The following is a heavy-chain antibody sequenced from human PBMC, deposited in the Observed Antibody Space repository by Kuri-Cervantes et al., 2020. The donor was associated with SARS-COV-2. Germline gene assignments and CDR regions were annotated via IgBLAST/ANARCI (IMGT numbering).Heavy chain of an antibody. Sequence: GESLKISCATSGFTFSSYSMNWVRQAPGKGLEWVSSISSSSSYIYYADSVKGRFTISRDNAKNTLYLQMNSLRAEDTAVYYCARDSGGATRLTYYYYYYGTDVWGQGTTVTVSS. CDR1: GFTFSSYS. CDR2: ISSSSSYI. D-gene: IGHD1-26*01. CDR3: ARDSGGATRLTYYYYYYGTDV. V-gene: IGHV3-21*01. J-gene: IGHJ6*02.